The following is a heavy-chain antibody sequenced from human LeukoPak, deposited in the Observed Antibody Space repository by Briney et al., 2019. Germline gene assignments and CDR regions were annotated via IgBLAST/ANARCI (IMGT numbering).Heavy chain of an antibody. CDR2: ISDSGDTV. CDR3: ARDLWGGATPPDH. Sequence: PGGSLRLSCAASGFSFRNFEMNWVRQAPGEGLEYVAYISDSGDTVYYADSVKGRFTISRDNAKTSMYLQMSSLRADDTGVYYCARDLWGGATPPDHWGQGTLVTVSS. J-gene: IGHJ4*02. D-gene: IGHD3-16*01. CDR1: GFSFRNFE. V-gene: IGHV3-48*03.